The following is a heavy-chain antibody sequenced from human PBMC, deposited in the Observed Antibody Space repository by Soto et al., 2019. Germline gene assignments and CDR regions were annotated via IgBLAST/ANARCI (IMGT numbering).Heavy chain of an antibody. D-gene: IGHD6-13*01. Sequence: QVQLVQSGAEVRKPGASVKVSCNVTGYTFSGHYLHWVRQAPGQGLEWMGWINPKSGGTNYAQKFQDRINMTADTSVSAASMELTSLRYDDTAVFYCERGIYSSPAYLFDSWGQGTMVTVSS. CDR3: ERGIYSSPAYLFDS. CDR1: GYTFSGHY. CDR2: INPKSGGT. V-gene: IGHV1-2*02. J-gene: IGHJ4*02.